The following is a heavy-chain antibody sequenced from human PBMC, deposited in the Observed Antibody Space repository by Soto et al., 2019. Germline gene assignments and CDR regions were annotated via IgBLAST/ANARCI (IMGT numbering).Heavy chain of an antibody. J-gene: IGHJ5*02. V-gene: IGHV3-11*06. CDR2: ISSSSSYT. D-gene: IGHD2-15*01. Sequence: VGSLRLSRAASGFTFSDYYMSWIRQAPGKGLEWVSYISSSSSYTNYADSVKGRFTISRDNAKNSLYLQMNSLRAEDTAVYYCARDRVVAATRRANWFDPWGQGTLVTVSS. CDR1: GFTFSDYY. CDR3: ARDRVVAATRRANWFDP.